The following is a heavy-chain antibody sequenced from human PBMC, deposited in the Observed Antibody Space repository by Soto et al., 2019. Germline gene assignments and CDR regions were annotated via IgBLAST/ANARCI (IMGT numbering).Heavy chain of an antibody. Sequence: SETLSLTCTVSGGSISSYYWSWIRQPAGKGLEWIGRIYTSGSTNYNPSLKSRVTMSVDTSKNQFSLKLSSVTAADTAVYYCARDYCSSTSCYRGYYYYGMDVWVQGTTVTVSS. CDR1: GGSISSYY. CDR2: IYTSGST. J-gene: IGHJ6*02. D-gene: IGHD2-2*02. CDR3: ARDYCSSTSCYRGYYYYGMDV. V-gene: IGHV4-4*07.